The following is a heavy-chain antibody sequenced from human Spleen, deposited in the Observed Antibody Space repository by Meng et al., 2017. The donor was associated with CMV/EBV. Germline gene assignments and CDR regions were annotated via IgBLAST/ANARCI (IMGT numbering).Heavy chain of an antibody. D-gene: IGHD2-2*01. CDR2: IYHSGST. CDR3: ARDPYCSSTSCQGY. V-gene: IGHV4-38-2*02. CDR1: GGSISSYY. J-gene: IGHJ4*02. Sequence: SETLSLTCTVSGGSISSYYWSWIRQPPGKGLEWIGSIYHSGSTYFNPSLKSRVTISVDTSKNQFSLKLSSVTAADTAKYYCARDPYCSSTSCQGYWGQGTLVTVSS.